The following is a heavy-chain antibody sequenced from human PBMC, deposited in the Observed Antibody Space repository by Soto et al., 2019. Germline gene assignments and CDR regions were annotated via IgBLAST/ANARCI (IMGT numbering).Heavy chain of an antibody. V-gene: IGHV4-39*01. J-gene: IGHJ5*02. CDR2: IFYSGTT. D-gene: IGHD6-6*01. CDR3: ARRSSSSLGSLFDP. CDR1: GVSISGNHYY. Sequence: ASETLSLTCTVSGVSISGNHYYWGWLRQPPGKGLEWIGSIFYSGTTYYNPPLKSRVTLSVDTSENQFSLKLSSVTPTDTAVYYCARRSSSSLGSLFDPWGRGILVTVSS.